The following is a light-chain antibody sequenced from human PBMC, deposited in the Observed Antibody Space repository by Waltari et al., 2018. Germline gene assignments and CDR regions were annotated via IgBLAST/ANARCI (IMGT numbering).Light chain of an antibody. V-gene: IGLV2-14*03. CDR1: SRDIGVYNS. CDR2: DVN. Sequence: QSALTQPASVSGSPGQSITISCTGTSRDIGVYNSVSWYQQHPDKAPKLIIYDVNHRPSGVSDRFSGSKAGNTASLTISGLRADDEADYYCSSYTSISTLGVFGGGTRLTVL. J-gene: IGLJ3*02. CDR3: SSYTSISTLGV.